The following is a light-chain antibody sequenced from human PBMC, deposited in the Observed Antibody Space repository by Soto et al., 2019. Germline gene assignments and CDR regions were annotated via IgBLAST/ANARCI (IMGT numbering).Light chain of an antibody. Sequence: EIVMTQSPGTLSVSPGERVTLSCRASQSVGNNLAWHQQKPGQAPRLLIYGASTRATGFPARFSGSGSGTEFTLTISSLQSEDFAVYYCQQYNVWPITFGQGTRLEIK. V-gene: IGKV3-15*01. CDR1: QSVGNN. CDR3: QQYNVWPIT. J-gene: IGKJ5*01. CDR2: GAS.